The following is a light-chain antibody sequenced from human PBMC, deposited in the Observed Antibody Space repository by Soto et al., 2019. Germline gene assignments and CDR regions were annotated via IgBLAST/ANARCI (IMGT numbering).Light chain of an antibody. CDR1: QSISIV. CDR3: QQSYGTPPSIT. CDR2: GTS. V-gene: IGKV1-39*01. J-gene: IGKJ5*01. Sequence: DIQMTQSPSSLSASVGDRVTITCRPSQSISIVLNWYQQKPGKAPKLLIYGTSSLQSGVPTRFSGSGSGTEFTLTISSLQPEDFATYYCQQSYGTPPSITFGQGTRLEIK.